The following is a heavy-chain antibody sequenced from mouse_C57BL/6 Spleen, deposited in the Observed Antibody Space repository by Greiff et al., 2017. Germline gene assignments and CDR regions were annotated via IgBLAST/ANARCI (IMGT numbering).Heavy chain of an antibody. Sequence: DVMLVESGGGLVKPGGSLKLSCAASGFTFSSYAMSWVRQTPEKRLEWVATISDGGSYTYYPDNVKGRFTISRDNAKNNLYLQMSHLKSEDTAMYYCARAYDGYFAYWGQGALVTVSA. CDR2: ISDGGSYT. CDR3: ARAYDGYFAY. CDR1: GFTFSSYA. D-gene: IGHD2-3*01. J-gene: IGHJ3*01. V-gene: IGHV5-4*03.